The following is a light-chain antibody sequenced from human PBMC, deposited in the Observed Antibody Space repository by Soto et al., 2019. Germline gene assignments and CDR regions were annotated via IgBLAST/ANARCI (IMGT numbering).Light chain of an antibody. CDR1: QDISNY. CDR2: DAS. Sequence: DIQMTLSPSSLSASVGDRVTITCQASQDISNYLNWYQQKPGKAPKLLIYDASNLETGVPSRFSGSGSGTDFTFTISSLQPEDIATYYCQQYDNLPPFGQGTKLEIK. V-gene: IGKV1-33*01. CDR3: QQYDNLPP. J-gene: IGKJ2*01.